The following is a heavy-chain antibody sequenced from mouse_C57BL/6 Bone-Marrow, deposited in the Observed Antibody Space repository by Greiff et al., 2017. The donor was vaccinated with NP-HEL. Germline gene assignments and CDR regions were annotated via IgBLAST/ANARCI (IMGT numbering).Heavy chain of an antibody. Sequence: QVQLQQSGAELVKPGASVKMSCKASGYTFTSYWITWVKQRPGQGLEWIGDIYPGSGSTNYNEKFKSKATLTVDTSSSTAYMQLSSLTSEDSAVYYCAGIYYYGSSYLYWYFDVGGTGTTVTVSS. J-gene: IGHJ1*03. CDR2: IYPGSGST. CDR1: GYTFTSYW. CDR3: AGIYYYGSSYLYWYFDV. D-gene: IGHD1-1*01. V-gene: IGHV1-55*01.